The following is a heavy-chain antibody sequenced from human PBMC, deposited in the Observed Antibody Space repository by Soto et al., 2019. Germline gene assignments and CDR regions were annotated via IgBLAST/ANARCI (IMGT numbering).Heavy chain of an antibody. J-gene: IGHJ6*02. D-gene: IGHD2-2*01. Sequence: QVQLVQSGAEVKKPGSSVKVSCKASGGTFSSYAISWVRQAPGQGLEWMGGIIPMFGTADYAPKFQGRVTITADESTSTAYMELSSLRSEDTAVYYCASQGYCISTSCPNYYYGMDVWGQGTTVTVSS. CDR2: IIPMFGTA. CDR3: ASQGYCISTSCPNYYYGMDV. CDR1: GGTFSSYA. V-gene: IGHV1-69*12.